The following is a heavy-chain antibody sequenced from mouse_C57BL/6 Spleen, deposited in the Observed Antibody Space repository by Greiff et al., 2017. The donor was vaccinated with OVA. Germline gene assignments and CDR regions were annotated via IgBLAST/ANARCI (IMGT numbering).Heavy chain of an antibody. V-gene: IGHV5-6*01. J-gene: IGHJ2*01. D-gene: IGHD1-1*01. CDR1: GFTFSSYG. CDR2: ISSGGSYT. CDR3: AREVLTPVFDY. Sequence: EVKLMESGGDLVKPGGSLKLSCAASGFTFSSYGMSWVRQTPDKRLEWVATISSGGSYTYYPDSVKGRFTISRDNAKNTLYLQMSSLKSEDTAMYYCAREVLTPVFDYWGQGTTLTVSS.